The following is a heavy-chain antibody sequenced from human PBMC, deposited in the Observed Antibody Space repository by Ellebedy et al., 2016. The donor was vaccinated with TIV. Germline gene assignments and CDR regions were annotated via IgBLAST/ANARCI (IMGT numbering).Heavy chain of an antibody. V-gene: IGHV3-74*01. Sequence: PGGSLRLSCAASGFTFSSYWMHWVRQAPGKGLVWVSRINSDGSSTSYADSVKGRFTISRDNAKNTLYLQMNSLRAEDTAVYYCARVSIAVAGDYYYYYGMDVWGQGTTVTVSS. CDR1: GFTFSSYW. CDR2: INSDGSST. D-gene: IGHD6-19*01. CDR3: ARVSIAVAGDYYYYYGMDV. J-gene: IGHJ6*02.